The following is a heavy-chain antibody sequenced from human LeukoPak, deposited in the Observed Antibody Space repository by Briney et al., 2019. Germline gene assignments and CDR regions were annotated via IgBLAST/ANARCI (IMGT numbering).Heavy chain of an antibody. D-gene: IGHD3-22*01. V-gene: IGHV4-34*01. CDR1: GGSFSGYY. Sequence: SETLSLTCAVYGGSFSGYYWSWIRQPPGKGLEWIGEINLSGSTNYNPSLKSRVTISVDTSKNQFSLKLSSVTAADTAVYYCARGRLPSTYYYDSSGYYSDYWGQGTLVTVSS. CDR3: ARGRLPSTYYYDSSGYYSDY. J-gene: IGHJ4*02. CDR2: INLSGST.